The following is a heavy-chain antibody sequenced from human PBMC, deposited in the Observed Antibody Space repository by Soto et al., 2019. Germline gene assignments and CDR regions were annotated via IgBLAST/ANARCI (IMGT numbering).Heavy chain of an antibody. Sequence: PGGSLRLSCAASGFTVSSNYMSWVRQAPGKGLDWVSVIYSGGSTYYADSVKGRFTISRDNSKNTLYLQMNSLRAEDTAVYYCARDGGGCSGGSCYLDDAFDIWGQGTMVTVSS. CDR1: GFTVSSNY. CDR2: IYSGGST. D-gene: IGHD2-15*01. CDR3: ARDGGGCSGGSCYLDDAFDI. J-gene: IGHJ3*02. V-gene: IGHV3-66*01.